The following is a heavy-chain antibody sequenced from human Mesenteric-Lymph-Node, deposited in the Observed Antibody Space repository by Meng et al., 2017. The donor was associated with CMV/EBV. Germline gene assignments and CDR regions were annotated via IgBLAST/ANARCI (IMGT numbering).Heavy chain of an antibody. CDR1: AD. Sequence: ADWNWIRQSPSGGLGWLGRTYYRSKWYNDYAVSVKSRTIINPDTSKNQFSLQLNSVTPEDTAVYYCARGRHTSGWYGSTEGYFFDFWGQGTLVTVSS. CDR3: ARGRHTSGWYGSTEGYFFDF. CDR2: TYYRSKWYN. J-gene: IGHJ4*02. D-gene: IGHD3-22*01. V-gene: IGHV6-1*01.